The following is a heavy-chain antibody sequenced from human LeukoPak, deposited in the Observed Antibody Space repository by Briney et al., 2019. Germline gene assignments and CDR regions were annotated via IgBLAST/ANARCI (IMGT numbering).Heavy chain of an antibody. V-gene: IGHV3-48*01. CDR2: IGGSSGII. D-gene: IGHD3-22*01. J-gene: IGHJ3*02. Sequence: GGSLRLSCAASGFTFNTYTMNWVRQAPGPGLEWVSYIGGSSGIIDYAESVRGRFTIYRDDAKNSLYLQMYSLRAEDTAVYYCARESPYYYDSPDAFDIWGQGTMVTVSS. CDR3: ARESPYYYDSPDAFDI. CDR1: GFTFNTYT.